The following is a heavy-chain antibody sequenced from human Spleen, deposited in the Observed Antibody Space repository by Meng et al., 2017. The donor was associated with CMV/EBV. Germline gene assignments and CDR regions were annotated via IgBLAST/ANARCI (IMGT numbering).Heavy chain of an antibody. CDR1: GFTFSSYG. J-gene: IGHJ4*02. CDR3: AKDKQLQPYFDY. V-gene: IGHV3-30*02. D-gene: IGHD2-21*01. Sequence: SCAASGFTFSSYGMHWVRQAPGKGLEWVAFIRYDGTNTRYADSVMGRFTISRDNSKNTLYLQMNSLRPEDTAVYYCAKDKQLQPYFDYWGQGTLVTVSS. CDR2: IRYDGTNT.